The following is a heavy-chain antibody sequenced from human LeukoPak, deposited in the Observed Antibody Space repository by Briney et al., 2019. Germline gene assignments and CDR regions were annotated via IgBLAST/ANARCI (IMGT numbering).Heavy chain of an antibody. CDR2: IYYSGST. D-gene: IGHD4-23*01. CDR3: AREMGVVTAHGIDV. J-gene: IGHJ6*02. CDR1: GGSISSISGNNYH. Sequence: SETLSLTCIVSGGSISSISGNNYHWGWIRQPPGKGLEWIGSIYYSGSTYYNPSLKSRVTISVDTSKNQFSLKLSSVTAADTALYYCAREMGVVTAHGIDVWGQGTTVTVSS. V-gene: IGHV4-39*02.